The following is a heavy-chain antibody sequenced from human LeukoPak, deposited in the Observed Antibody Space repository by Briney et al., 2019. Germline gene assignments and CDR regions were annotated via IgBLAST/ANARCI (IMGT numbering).Heavy chain of an antibody. CDR2: IWYDGSNK. CDR1: GFTFSSYG. D-gene: IGHD2-2*02. Sequence: GGSLRLSCAASGFTFSSYGMHWVSQAPGKGLEGVAVIWYDGSNKYYADSVKGRFTISRDNSKNTLYLQMNSLRAEDTAAYYCAKERCSSPSCYTGGFDPWGQGTLVTVSS. V-gene: IGHV3-33*06. J-gene: IGHJ5*02. CDR3: AKERCSSPSCYTGGFDP.